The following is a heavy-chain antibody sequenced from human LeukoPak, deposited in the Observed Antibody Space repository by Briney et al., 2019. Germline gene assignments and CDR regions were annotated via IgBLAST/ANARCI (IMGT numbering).Heavy chain of an antibody. V-gene: IGHV3-53*01. CDR3: ARDGGDDSSGYYGDY. Sequence: GGSLRLSCAVSGFTFSNAWMSWVRQAPGKGLEWVSVIYSGGSTYYADSVKGRFTISRDNSKNTLYLQMNSLRAEDTAVYYCARDGGDDSSGYYGDYWGQGTLVTVSS. D-gene: IGHD3-22*01. J-gene: IGHJ4*02. CDR2: IYSGGST. CDR1: GFTFSNAW.